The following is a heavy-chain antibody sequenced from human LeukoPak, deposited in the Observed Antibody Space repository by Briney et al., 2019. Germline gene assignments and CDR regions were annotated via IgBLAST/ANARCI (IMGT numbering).Heavy chain of an antibody. CDR2: INHSGST. CDR3: ARLVGDGYSY. J-gene: IGHJ4*02. D-gene: IGHD5-24*01. V-gene: IGHV4-34*01. Sequence: SETLSLTCAVYGGSFSGYYWSWIRQPPGKGLEWIGEINHSGSTNYNPSLKSRVTISVDTSKNQFSLKLSSVTAADTAVYYCARLVGDGYSYWGQGTLVTVSS. CDR1: GGSFSGYY.